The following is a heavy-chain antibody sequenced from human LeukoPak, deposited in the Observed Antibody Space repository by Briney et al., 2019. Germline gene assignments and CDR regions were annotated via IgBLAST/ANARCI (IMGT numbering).Heavy chain of an antibody. CDR3: AKDKTVLRFLEWLPNWFDP. CDR1: GFTFSSYA. Sequence: GGSLRLSCAASGFTFSSYAMSWVRQAPGKGLEWVSAISGSSGSTYYADSVKGRFTISRDNSKNTLYLQMNSLRAEDTAVYYCAKDKTVLRFLEWLPNWFDPWGQGTLVTVSS. V-gene: IGHV3-23*01. J-gene: IGHJ5*02. CDR2: ISGSSGST. D-gene: IGHD3-3*01.